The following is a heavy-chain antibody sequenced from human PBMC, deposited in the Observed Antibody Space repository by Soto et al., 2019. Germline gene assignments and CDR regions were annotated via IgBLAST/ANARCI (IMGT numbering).Heavy chain of an antibody. D-gene: IGHD3-9*01. CDR3: ARGARYFDWPYLSPFDY. Sequence: SETLSLTCTVSGGSISSYYWSWIRQPPGKGLEWIGYIYYSGSTNYNPSLKSRVTISVDTSKNQFSLKLSSVTAADTAVYYCARGARYFDWPYLSPFDYWGQGTLVTVSS. J-gene: IGHJ4*02. CDR2: IYYSGST. V-gene: IGHV4-59*01. CDR1: GGSISSYY.